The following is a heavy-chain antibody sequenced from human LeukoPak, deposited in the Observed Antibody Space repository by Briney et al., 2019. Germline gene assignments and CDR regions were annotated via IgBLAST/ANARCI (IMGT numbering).Heavy chain of an antibody. D-gene: IGHD6-13*01. CDR1: GFAFSGSA. J-gene: IGHJ4*02. CDR2: SRADDYST. V-gene: IGHV3-23*01. Sequence: GGSLRLSCVAPGFAFSGSAMSWVRLTAGEGLEWVSLSRADDYSTYYADSVKGRFTISRDNSKNTMYLQMNSLRAEDTAIYYCASRPSNTWAGPLDFWGQGTLVTVSS. CDR3: ASRPSNTWAGPLDF.